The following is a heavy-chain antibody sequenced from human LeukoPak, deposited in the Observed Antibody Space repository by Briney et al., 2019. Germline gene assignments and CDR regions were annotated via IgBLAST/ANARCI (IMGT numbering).Heavy chain of an antibody. CDR1: GGSISSYY. CDR3: ARVGKTTVTYFDY. Sequence: SETLSLTCTISGGSISSYYWNWIRQPPGKGLEWIGYIYYSGSTNYNPSLRSRITISVDTSKNQFSLKLSSVTAADTAVYYCARVGKTTVTYFDYWGQGTLVTVSS. V-gene: IGHV4-59*01. D-gene: IGHD4-17*01. CDR2: IYYSGST. J-gene: IGHJ4*02.